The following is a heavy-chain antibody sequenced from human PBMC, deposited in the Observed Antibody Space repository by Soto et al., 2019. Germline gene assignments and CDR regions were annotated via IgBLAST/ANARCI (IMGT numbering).Heavy chain of an antibody. D-gene: IGHD4-17*01. J-gene: IGHJ4*02. Sequence: PGGSLRLSCAASGFTFSSYSMHWVRQAPGKGLEYVSAISSNGGSTYYANSVKGRFTISRDNSKNTLYLQMGSLRAEDMAVYYCARSMETVPESLNPGDGSVTGDPTDYWGKGTLVTVSS. V-gene: IGHV3-64*01. CDR3: ARSMETVPESLNPGDGSVTGDPTDY. CDR1: GFTFSSYS. CDR2: ISSNGGST.